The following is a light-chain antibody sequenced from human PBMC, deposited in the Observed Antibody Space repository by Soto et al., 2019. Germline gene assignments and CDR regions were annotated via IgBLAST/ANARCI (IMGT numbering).Light chain of an antibody. CDR2: EVT. V-gene: IGLV2-8*01. J-gene: IGLJ3*02. CDR1: SSDVVGYNY. Sequence: QSALTQPPSASGSPGQSVTISCTGTSSDVVGYNYVSWYQQYPGRAPKLMIYEVTKRPSGVPDRFPGSKSGNTASLTVSGLQAEDEADYYCSSYAASNNFYFVFGGGTKVTVL. CDR3: SSYAASNNFYFV.